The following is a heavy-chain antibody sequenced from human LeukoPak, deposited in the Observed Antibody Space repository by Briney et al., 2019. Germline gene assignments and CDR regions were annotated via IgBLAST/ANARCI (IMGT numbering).Heavy chain of an antibody. D-gene: IGHD3-22*01. CDR3: ARDQDGYAYYDSSGYSYPFDY. J-gene: IGHJ4*02. CDR1: GYTFTSYD. CDR2: MNPNSGNT. V-gene: IGHV1-8*01. Sequence: ASVKVSCKASGYTFTSYDINWVRQATGQGLKWMGWMNPNSGNTGYAQKFQGRVTMTRNTSISTAYMELSSLRSEDTAVYYCARDQDGYAYYDSSGYSYPFDYWGQGTLVTVSS.